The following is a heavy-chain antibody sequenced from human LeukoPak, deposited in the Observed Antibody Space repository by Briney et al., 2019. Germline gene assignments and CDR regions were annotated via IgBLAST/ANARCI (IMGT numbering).Heavy chain of an antibody. CDR3: ARDWGYYDFWSGFAYYFDY. CDR2: IYYSGST. Sequence: SETLSLTCTVSGGSISSSSYYWGWIRQPPGKGLEWIGSIYYSGSTYHNPSLKSRVTISVDTSKNQFSLKLSSVTAADTAVYYCARDWGYYDFWSGFAYYFDYWGQGTLVTVSS. CDR1: GGSISSSSYY. V-gene: IGHV4-39*07. D-gene: IGHD3-3*01. J-gene: IGHJ4*02.